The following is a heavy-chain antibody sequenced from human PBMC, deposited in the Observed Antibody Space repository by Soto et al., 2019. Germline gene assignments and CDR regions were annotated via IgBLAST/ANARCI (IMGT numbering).Heavy chain of an antibody. V-gene: IGHV1-69*13. J-gene: IGHJ6*02. Sequence: GASVKVSCKASGGTFSSYAMNWVRQAPGQGLEWMGGIIPMFGTADYAQKFQARVTITGDASTSTVYMELSSLRSEDTAVYYCARDGMDVWGQGTTVTVSS. CDR3: ARDGMDV. CDR2: IIPMFGTA. CDR1: GGTFSSYA.